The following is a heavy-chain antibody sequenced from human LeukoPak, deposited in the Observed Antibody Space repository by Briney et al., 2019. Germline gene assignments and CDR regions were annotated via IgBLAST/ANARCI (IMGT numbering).Heavy chain of an antibody. CDR2: INYSGSI. Sequence: SETLSLTCTVSGGSISSSSYYWGWIRQPPGKGLEWIGSINYSGSIYYNPSLKSRITISVYTNKNQHSPKLRSVTAADTAVYYCARERREQLLPPYTRLVTYFDYWGQGILVTVSS. V-gene: IGHV4-39*07. J-gene: IGHJ4*02. CDR1: GGSISSSSYY. D-gene: IGHD1-26*01. CDR3: ARERREQLLPPYTRLVTYFDY.